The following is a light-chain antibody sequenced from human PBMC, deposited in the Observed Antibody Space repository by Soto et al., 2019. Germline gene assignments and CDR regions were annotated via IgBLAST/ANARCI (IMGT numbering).Light chain of an antibody. J-gene: IGLJ2*01. CDR2: DVS. V-gene: IGLV2-14*01. Sequence: QSALTQPASVSGSHGQSITISCTGTSSDVGGYNYVSWYQQHPGKAPKLMIYDVSNRPSGVSNRFSGSKSGNTASLTISGLHAEDEADYYCSSYTSSSTPVVFGGGTKLTVL. CDR3: SSYTSSSTPVV. CDR1: SSDVGGYNY.